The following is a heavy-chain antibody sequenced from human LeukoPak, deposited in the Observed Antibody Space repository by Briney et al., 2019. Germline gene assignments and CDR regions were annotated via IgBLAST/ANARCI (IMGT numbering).Heavy chain of an antibody. CDR3: AKGADYFDY. V-gene: IGHV3-23*01. CDR2: ISGSGHST. Sequence: PGGSLRLSCAASGFTFTSSAMSWVRQAPGKGLEWVSVISGSGHSTDYADSVKGRFTISRDNPKNTLYLQMNSLRAEDTAVYYCAKGADYFDYWGQGTLVTVSS. J-gene: IGHJ4*02. CDR1: GFTFTSSA.